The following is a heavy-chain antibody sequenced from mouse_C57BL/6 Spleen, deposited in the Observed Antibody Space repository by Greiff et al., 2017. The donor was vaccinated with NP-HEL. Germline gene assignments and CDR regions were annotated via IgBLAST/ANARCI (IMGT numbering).Heavy chain of an antibody. D-gene: IGHD2-1*01. CDR2: ISSGSSTI. CDR1: GFTFSDYG. J-gene: IGHJ3*01. Sequence: EVMLVESGGGLVKPGGSLKLSCAASGFTFSDYGMHWVRQAPEKGLEWVAYISSGSSTIYYADTVKGRFTISRDNAKNTLFLQMTSLRSEDTAMYYCAKEEGNPFAYWGQGTLVTVSA. V-gene: IGHV5-17*01. CDR3: AKEEGNPFAY.